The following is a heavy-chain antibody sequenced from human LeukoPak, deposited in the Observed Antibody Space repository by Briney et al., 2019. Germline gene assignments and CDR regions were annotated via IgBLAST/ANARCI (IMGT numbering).Heavy chain of an antibody. CDR3: ARVTVDYDILTGYPPDY. D-gene: IGHD3-9*01. CDR2: ISAYNGNT. CDR1: GYTFTGYG. J-gene: IGHJ4*02. V-gene: IGHV1-18*01. Sequence: ASVKVSCKASGYTFTGYGISWVRQAPGQGLEWMGWISAYNGNTNYAQKLQGRVTMTTDTSTSTAYMELRSLRSDDTAVYYCARVTVDYDILTGYPPDYWGQGTLVTVSS.